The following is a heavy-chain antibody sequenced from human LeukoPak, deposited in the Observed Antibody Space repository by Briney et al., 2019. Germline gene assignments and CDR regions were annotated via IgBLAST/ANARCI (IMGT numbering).Heavy chain of an antibody. Sequence: PSETLSLTCTVSGGSISSYYWSWIRQPAGKGLEWIGRIYTSGSTNYNPSLKSRVTMSVDTSKNQFSLKLSSVSAADTAVYYCARDRDYYDSSGPGAFDIWGQGTMVTVSS. CDR1: GGSISSYY. CDR2: IYTSGST. V-gene: IGHV4-4*07. J-gene: IGHJ3*02. CDR3: ARDRDYYDSSGPGAFDI. D-gene: IGHD3-22*01.